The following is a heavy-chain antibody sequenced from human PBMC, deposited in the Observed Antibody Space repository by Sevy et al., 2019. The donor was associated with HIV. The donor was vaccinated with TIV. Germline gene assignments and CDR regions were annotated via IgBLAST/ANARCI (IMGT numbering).Heavy chain of an antibody. D-gene: IGHD2-15*01. CDR2: ISRSGRST. V-gene: IGHV3-23*01. CDR3: AKGYCDGGSCPRDYYYYGMDV. Sequence: GGSLRLSCAASGFTFSSYEMSWVRQAPGKGLEWVSSISRSGRSTYSADSVEGRFTISRDNFKNTLYLQLSSLRVDDTAVYYCAKGYCDGGSCPRDYYYYGMDVWGQGTTVTVSS. CDR1: GFTFSSYE. J-gene: IGHJ6*02.